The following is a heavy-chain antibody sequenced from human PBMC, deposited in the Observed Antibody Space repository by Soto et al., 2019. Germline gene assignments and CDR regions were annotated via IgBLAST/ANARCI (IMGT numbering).Heavy chain of an antibody. D-gene: IGHD3-10*01. CDR1: GFTFSSYA. J-gene: IGHJ6*02. CDR3: AKEVMGGSGSYYSLSYYYYGMDV. CDR2: ISGSGGST. V-gene: IGHV3-23*01. Sequence: EVQLLESGGGLVQPGGSLRLSCAASGFTFSSYAMSWVRQAPGKGLEWVSAISGSGGSTYYADSVKGRFTISRDNSKNTLYLQMNSLRAEDTAVYYCAKEVMGGSGSYYSLSYYYYGMDVWGQGTTVTVSS.